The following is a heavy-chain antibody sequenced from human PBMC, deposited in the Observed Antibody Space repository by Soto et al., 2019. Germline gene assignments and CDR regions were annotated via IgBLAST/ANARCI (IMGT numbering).Heavy chain of an antibody. Sequence: GSSVKVSCKASGYTFTSYYMHWVRQAPGQGLEWMGIINPSGGSTSYAQKFQGRVTMTRDTSTSTVYMELSSLRSEDTAVYYCAGLNWNDHGYYYYGMDVWGQGTTVTVSS. J-gene: IGHJ6*02. CDR1: GYTFTSYY. D-gene: IGHD1-1*01. CDR2: INPSGGST. CDR3: AGLNWNDHGYYYYGMDV. V-gene: IGHV1-46*01.